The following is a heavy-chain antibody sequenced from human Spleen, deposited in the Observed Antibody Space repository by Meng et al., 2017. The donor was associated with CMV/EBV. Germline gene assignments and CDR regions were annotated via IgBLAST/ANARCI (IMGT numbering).Heavy chain of an antibody. J-gene: IGHJ2*01. CDR1: GYTFTDYY. D-gene: IGHD3-10*01. CDR3: ARDPGVGFFDL. V-gene: IGHV1-2*02. Sequence: SCKASGYTFTDYYVQWVRQAPGQELEWMGWINPNSGGTNSAQKFQGRVTMTRDTSINTAYMELSSLRSDDTAVYYCARDPGVGFFDLWGRGTLVTVSS. CDR2: INPNSGGT.